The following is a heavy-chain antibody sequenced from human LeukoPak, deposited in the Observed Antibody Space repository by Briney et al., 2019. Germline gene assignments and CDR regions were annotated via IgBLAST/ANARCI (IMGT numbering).Heavy chain of an antibody. CDR1: GGSISSYY. Sequence: PSETLSLTCTVSGGSISSYYWSWIRQPPGKGLEWIGYIYYSGSTDYNPSLKSRVTISVDTSKNQFSLKLSSVTAADTAVYYCARDGRPPYYFDYWGQGTLVTVSS. D-gene: IGHD3/OR15-3a*01. J-gene: IGHJ4*02. CDR2: IYYSGST. V-gene: IGHV4-59*12. CDR3: ARDGRPPYYFDY.